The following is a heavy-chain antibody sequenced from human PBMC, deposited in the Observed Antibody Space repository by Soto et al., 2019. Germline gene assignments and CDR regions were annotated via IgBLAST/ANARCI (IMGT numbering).Heavy chain of an antibody. D-gene: IGHD2-2*01. V-gene: IGHV4-30-4*01. CDR1: GGSISSGDYY. J-gene: IGHJ4*02. CDR3: ARVVLDTFLGYCSSTSCHGALDY. CDR2: IYYSGST. Sequence: SETLSLTCTVSGGSISSGDYYWSWIRQPPGKGLEWIGYIYYSGSTYYNPSLKSRVTISVDTSKNQFSLKLSSVTAADTAVYYCARVVLDTFLGYCSSTSCHGALDYWGQGTLVTVSS.